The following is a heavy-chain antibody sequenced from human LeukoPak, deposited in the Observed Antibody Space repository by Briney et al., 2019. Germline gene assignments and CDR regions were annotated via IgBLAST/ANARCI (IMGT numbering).Heavy chain of an antibody. CDR3: ARDLCGDYPWDY. D-gene: IGHD4-17*01. V-gene: IGHV3-21*01. CDR2: ISSSSSYI. CDR1: GFTFSSYS. Sequence: GGSLRLSCAASGFTFSSYSMNWVRQAPGKGLEWVSSISSSSSYIYYADSVKGRFTISRDNAKNSLYLQMNSLRAEDTAVYYCARDLCGDYPWDYWGQGTLVTVSS. J-gene: IGHJ4*02.